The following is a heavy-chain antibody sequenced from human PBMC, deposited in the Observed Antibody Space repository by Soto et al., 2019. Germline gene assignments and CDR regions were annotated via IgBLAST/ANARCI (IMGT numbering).Heavy chain of an antibody. CDR1: GGSISSSNW. J-gene: IGHJ4*02. CDR3: ARDSGIAAAGVDY. D-gene: IGHD6-13*01. Sequence: SETLSLTCAVSGGSISSSNWWSWVRQPPGKGLEWIGEIYHSGSTNYNPSLKSRVTISVDKSKNQFSLKLSSVTAADTAVYYCARDSGIAAAGVDYWGQGTLVTVSS. CDR2: IYHSGST. V-gene: IGHV4-4*02.